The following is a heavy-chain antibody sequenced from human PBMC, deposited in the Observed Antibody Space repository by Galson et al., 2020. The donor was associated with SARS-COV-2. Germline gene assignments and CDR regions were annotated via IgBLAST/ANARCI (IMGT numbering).Heavy chain of an antibody. V-gene: IGHV3-33*06. CDR2: IWYDGSNK. Sequence: QLGESLKISCAASGFTFSSYGMHWVRQAPGKGLEWVAVIWYDGSNKYYADSVKGRFTISRDNSKNTLYLQMNSLRAEDTAVYYCAKEGEVSSSWQGGDWFDPWGQGTLVTVSS. J-gene: IGHJ5*02. CDR3: AKEGEVSSSWQGGDWFDP. CDR1: GFTFSSYG. D-gene: IGHD6-13*01.